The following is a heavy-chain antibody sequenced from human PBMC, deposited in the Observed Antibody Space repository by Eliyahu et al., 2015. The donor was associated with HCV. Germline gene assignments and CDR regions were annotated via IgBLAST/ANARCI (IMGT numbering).Heavy chain of an antibody. CDR2: IWDDGNNE. CDR1: GFTFSTYG. CDR3: AGSPSGSYYRLEY. V-gene: IGHV3-33*01. J-gene: IGHJ4*02. Sequence: GFTFSTYGMHWVRQAPGKGLEWVSVIWDDGNNEYYADSVKGRFTVSRDNSKNTLFLQMNSLSVEDTAVYYCAGSPSGSYYRLEYWGQGTLVTVSS. D-gene: IGHD3-10*01.